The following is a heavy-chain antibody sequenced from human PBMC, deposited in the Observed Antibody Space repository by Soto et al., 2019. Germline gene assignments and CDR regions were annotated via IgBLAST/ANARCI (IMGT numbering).Heavy chain of an antibody. D-gene: IGHD3-3*01. CDR2: ISSSSSYI. J-gene: IGHJ4*02. CDR1: GFTFSSYG. CDR3: ARLIWSGYYFDY. Sequence: LRLSCAASGFTFSSYGMHWVRQAPGKGLEWVSSISSSSSYIYYADSVKGRFTISRDNAKNSLYLQMNSLRAEDTAVYYCARLIWSGYYFDYWGQGTLVTVSS. V-gene: IGHV3-21*01.